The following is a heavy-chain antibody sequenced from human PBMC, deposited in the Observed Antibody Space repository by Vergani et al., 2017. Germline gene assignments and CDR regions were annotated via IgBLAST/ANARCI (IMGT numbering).Heavy chain of an antibody. V-gene: IGHV3-30*02. J-gene: IGHJ6*02. CDR3: AKVLPIVLVPAARGYYYYGMDV. D-gene: IGHD2-2*01. Sequence: QVQLVESGGGVVQPGGSLRLSCAASGFTFSSYGMHWVRQAPGKGLEWVAFIRYDGSNKYYADSVKGRFTISRDNSKNTLYLQMNSLRAEDTAVYYCAKVLPIVLVPAARGYYYYGMDVWGQGTTVTVSS. CDR1: GFTFSSYG. CDR2: IRYDGSNK.